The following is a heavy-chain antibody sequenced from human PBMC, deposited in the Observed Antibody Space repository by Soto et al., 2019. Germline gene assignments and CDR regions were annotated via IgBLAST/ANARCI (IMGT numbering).Heavy chain of an antibody. V-gene: IGHV4-4*02. CDR1: GGSISSSNW. Sequence: SETLSLTCAVSGGSISSSNWWSWVRQPPGKGLEWIGEIYHSGSTNYNPSLKSRVTISVDKSKNQFSLKLSSVTAADTAVYYCARDQDSSRWYDTSYYGMDVWGQGNTVTVSS. J-gene: IGHJ6*02. CDR3: ARDQDSSRWYDTSYYGMDV. D-gene: IGHD6-13*01. CDR2: IYHSGST.